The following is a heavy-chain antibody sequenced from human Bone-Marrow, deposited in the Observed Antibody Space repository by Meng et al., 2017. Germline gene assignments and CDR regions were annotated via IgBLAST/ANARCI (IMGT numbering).Heavy chain of an antibody. J-gene: IGHJ6*02. CDR2: IKQDGSEK. Sequence: GGSLRLSCAASGFYFSNAWMSWVRQAPGKGLEWVANIKQDGSEKYYVDSVKGRFTISRDNAKNSLYLRMNSLRAEDTAVYYCARAGLRAQGGYYYGMDVWGQGTTVTVSS. CDR1: GFYFSNAW. CDR3: ARAGLRAQGGYYYGMDV. V-gene: IGHV3-7*01. D-gene: IGHD3-16*01.